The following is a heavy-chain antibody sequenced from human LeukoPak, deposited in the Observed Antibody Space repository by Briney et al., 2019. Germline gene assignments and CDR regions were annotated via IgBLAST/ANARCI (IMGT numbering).Heavy chain of an antibody. CDR2: INPSGGGT. J-gene: IGHJ4*02. Sequence: GASVKVSCTASGYTFTSYYMHWVRQAPGQGLEWMGIINPSGGGTSYAQKFQGRVTMTRDTSTSTVYMELSSLRSEDTAVYYCAREGSVAGSSSPIGYYFDYWGQGALVTVSS. V-gene: IGHV1-46*01. D-gene: IGHD6-19*01. CDR3: AREGSVAGSSSPIGYYFDY. CDR1: GYTFTSYY.